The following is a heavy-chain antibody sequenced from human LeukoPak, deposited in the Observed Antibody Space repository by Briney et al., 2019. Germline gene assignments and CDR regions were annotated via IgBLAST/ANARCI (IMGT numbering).Heavy chain of an antibody. CDR2: ISGSGGST. V-gene: IGHV3-23*01. Sequence: GGSLRLSCAASGFTFSSYAMSWVRQAPGKALEWVSAISGSGGSTYYADSVKGRFTVSRDNSKNTLYLQMNSLRGKDTAVYYCAKDQVVGCLLRDVDYWGQGTLVTVSS. CDR1: GFTFSSYA. CDR3: AKDQVVGCLLRDVDY. D-gene: IGHD3-22*01. J-gene: IGHJ4*02.